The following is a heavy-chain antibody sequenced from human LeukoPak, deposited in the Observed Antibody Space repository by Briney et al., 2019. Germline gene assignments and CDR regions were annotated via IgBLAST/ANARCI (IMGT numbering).Heavy chain of an antibody. CDR2: INTNTGNP. J-gene: IGHJ4*02. CDR3: ARDPSRGIDY. V-gene: IGHV7-4-1*02. Sequence: ASVKVSCKASGYTFTDYYIHWVRQAPGQGLEWMGWINTNTGNPTYAQGFTGRFVFSLDTSVSTAYLQISSLKAEDTAVYYCARDPSRGIDYWGQGTLVTVSS. CDR1: GYTFTDYY. D-gene: IGHD3-16*01.